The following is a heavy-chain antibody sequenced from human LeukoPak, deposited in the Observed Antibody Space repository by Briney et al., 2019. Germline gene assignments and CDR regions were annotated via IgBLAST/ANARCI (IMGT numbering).Heavy chain of an antibody. J-gene: IGHJ4*02. V-gene: IGHV3-23*01. Sequence: GGSLRLSCAASGLTFSGSAMSWVRQAPGKGLEWVSLISGSGNSTYYADSVKGRFTISRDNSKNTLYLQMNSLRAEDTAVYYCAKVLVLVSANRYYFDYWGQGTLVTISS. CDR3: AKVLVLVSANRYYFDY. CDR1: GLTFSGSA. D-gene: IGHD2-15*01. CDR2: ISGSGNST.